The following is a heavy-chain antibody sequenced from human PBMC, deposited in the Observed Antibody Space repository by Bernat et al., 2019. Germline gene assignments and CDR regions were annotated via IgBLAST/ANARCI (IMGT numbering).Heavy chain of an antibody. J-gene: IGHJ2*01. V-gene: IGHV1-69*01. CDR3: ARVFRNIVVVPAAMAFDL. Sequence: QVQLVQSGAEVKKPGSSVKVSCKASGGTFSSYAISWVRQAPGQGLEWMGGIIPIFGTANYAQQFKGRVTITADESTSTAYMELSSLRSEDTAVYYCARVFRNIVVVPAAMAFDLWGRGTLVTVSS. CDR1: GGTFSSYA. D-gene: IGHD2-2*01. CDR2: IIPIFGTA.